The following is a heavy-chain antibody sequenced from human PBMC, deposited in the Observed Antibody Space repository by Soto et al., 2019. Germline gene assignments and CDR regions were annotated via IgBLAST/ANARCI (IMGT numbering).Heavy chain of an antibody. J-gene: IGHJ4*02. D-gene: IGHD6-19*01. CDR1: GGSISSSDYY. CDR3: ARFSGGASGWYGFDY. Sequence: QLQLQESGPGLVKPSETLSLSCTVSGGSISSSDYYWGWIRQPPGKGLEWIGNIFYSGSTFYNPSLKSRVTMSVDTSKNQFSLKLSSVSAADTAVYYCARFSGGASGWYGFDYWGQGTLVTVSS. V-gene: IGHV4-39*01. CDR2: IFYSGST.